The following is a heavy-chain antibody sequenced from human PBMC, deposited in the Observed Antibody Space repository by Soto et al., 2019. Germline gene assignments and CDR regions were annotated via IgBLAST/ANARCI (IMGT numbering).Heavy chain of an antibody. J-gene: IGHJ3*02. CDR1: GGSISSGGYY. V-gene: IGHV4-31*03. CDR3: ARLRSSAWGWEAFDI. D-gene: IGHD3-22*01. Sequence: SETLSLTCTVSGGSISSGGYYWSWIRQHPGKVLEWIGYIYYSGSTYYNPSLKSRVTISVDTSKNQFSLKLSSVTAADTAVYYCARLRSSAWGWEAFDIWGQGTMVTVSS. CDR2: IYYSGST.